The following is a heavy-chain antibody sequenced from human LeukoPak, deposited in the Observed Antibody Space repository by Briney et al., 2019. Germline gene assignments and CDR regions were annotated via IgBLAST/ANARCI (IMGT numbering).Heavy chain of an antibody. V-gene: IGHV4-39*01. CDR1: GGSISSSSYY. Sequence: SSETLSLTCTVSGGSISSSSYYWGWIRQPPGKGLEWIGSSYYSGSTYYNPSLKSRVTISVDTSKNQFSLKLSSVTAADTAVYYCARHSINWGYLDYWGQGTLVTVSS. J-gene: IGHJ4*02. CDR2: SYYSGST. D-gene: IGHD7-27*01. CDR3: ARHSINWGYLDY.